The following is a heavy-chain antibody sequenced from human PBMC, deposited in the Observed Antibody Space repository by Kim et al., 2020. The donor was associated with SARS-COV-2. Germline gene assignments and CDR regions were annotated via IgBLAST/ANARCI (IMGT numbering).Heavy chain of an antibody. V-gene: IGHV3-7*03. D-gene: IGHD6-6*01. Sequence: TSSVDSVNGRFTISRDNAKNSLYLQMNSLRVEDTAVYYCARLSSHSSDCWGLGNLVTVSS. J-gene: IGHJ4*02. CDR2: T. CDR3: ARLSSHSSDC.